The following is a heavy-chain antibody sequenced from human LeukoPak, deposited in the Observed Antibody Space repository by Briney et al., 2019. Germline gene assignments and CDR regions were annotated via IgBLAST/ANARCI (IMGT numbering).Heavy chain of an antibody. CDR2: IYTSGST. D-gene: IGHD2-15*01. Sequence: SETLSLTCTVSGGSISSYYWSWIRQPAGKGLEWIGRIYTSGSTNYNPSLKSRVTMSVGTSKNQFSLKLSSVTAADTAVYYCARDVLGYCSGGSCYSPWFDPWGQGTLVTVSS. CDR1: GGSISSYY. J-gene: IGHJ5*02. V-gene: IGHV4-4*07. CDR3: ARDVLGYCSGGSCYSPWFDP.